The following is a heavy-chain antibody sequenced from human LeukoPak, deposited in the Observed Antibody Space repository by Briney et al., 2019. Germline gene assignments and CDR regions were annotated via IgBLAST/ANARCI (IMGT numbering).Heavy chain of an antibody. CDR2: ISGSGGTT. Sequence: GGSLRLSCAASGFTFSSYAMSWVRQAPGKGLEWVSTISGSGGTTYYADSVKGWFTIPRDNAKNSLYLQMNSLRAEDTAVYYCARDRSTFDYWGQGTLVTVSS. CDR3: ARDRSTFDY. J-gene: IGHJ4*02. V-gene: IGHV3-23*01. CDR1: GFTFSSYA. D-gene: IGHD3-16*02.